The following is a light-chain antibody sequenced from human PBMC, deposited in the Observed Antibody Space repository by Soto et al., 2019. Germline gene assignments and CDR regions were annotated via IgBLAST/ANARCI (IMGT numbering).Light chain of an antibody. CDR1: QSVSSSY. Sequence: DTVLTQSPGTLASSPGDRATLSCGCSQSVSSSYLAWYQQKPGQAPRLLIYGASSRATGIPDRFSGSGSGTEFTLTISSLQSEDFAVYYCQQYNNWPLNFGGGTKVDIK. CDR2: GAS. J-gene: IGKJ4*01. V-gene: IGKV3-20*01. CDR3: QQYNNWPLN.